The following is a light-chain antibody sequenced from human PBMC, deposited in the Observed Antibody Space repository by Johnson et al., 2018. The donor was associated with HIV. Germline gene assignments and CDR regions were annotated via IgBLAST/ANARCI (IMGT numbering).Light chain of an antibody. CDR2: ENN. V-gene: IGLV1-51*02. CDR3: GTWDSSLGTYV. CDR1: SSNIGTNF. Sequence: QSVLTQPPSVSAAPGQKVTISCSGSSSNIGTNFVSWYQQFPCAAPKLLIFENNKRPSGIPDRFSGSKSATSATLGITGLQTGDEADYYCGTWDSSLGTYVFGTGTKVTVL. J-gene: IGLJ1*01.